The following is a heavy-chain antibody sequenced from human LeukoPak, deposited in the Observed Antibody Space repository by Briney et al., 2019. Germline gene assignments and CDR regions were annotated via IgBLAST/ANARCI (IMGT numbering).Heavy chain of an antibody. CDR3: ARYNWNPAPFDY. D-gene: IGHD1-20*01. CDR1: GFTFSSYW. J-gene: IGHJ4*02. V-gene: IGHV3-74*01. Sequence: PGGSLRLSCAASGFTFSSYWMHWVRQAPGKGLAWVSRINSDGSSTSYADSVKGRFTISRDSAKNTLYLEMNSLRAKDTAVYYCARYNWNPAPFDYWGQGTLVTVSS. CDR2: INSDGSST.